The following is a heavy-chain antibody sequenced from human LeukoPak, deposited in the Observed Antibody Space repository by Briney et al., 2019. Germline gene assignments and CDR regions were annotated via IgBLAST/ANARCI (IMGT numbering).Heavy chain of an antibody. J-gene: IGHJ6*03. D-gene: IGHD4-17*01. CDR1: GFTFSSYA. V-gene: IGHV3-64*01. CDR3: ARGGSWDYVRQYYMDV. CDR2: ISSNGGST. Sequence: GGSLRLSCAASGFTFSSYAMHWVRQAPGKGLEYVSAISSNGGSTYYANSVKGRFTISRDNSKNTLYLQMGSLRAEDTAVYYCARGGSWDYVRQYYMDVWGKGTTVTVSS.